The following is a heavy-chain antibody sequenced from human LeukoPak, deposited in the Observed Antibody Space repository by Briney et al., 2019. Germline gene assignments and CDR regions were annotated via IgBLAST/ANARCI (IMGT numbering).Heavy chain of an antibody. D-gene: IGHD3-10*01. CDR1: GFTFSNYA. CDR3: AKEKTGKFDFDY. Sequence: GGSLRLSCAASGFTFSNYAMNWVRQAPGKGLEWVSSLSGGGGGSYYADSVKGRVTVSRDDSKNTLYLQMNSLRAEDTAVYYCAKEKTGKFDFDYWGQGTLVTVSS. CDR2: LSGGGGGS. V-gene: IGHV3-23*01. J-gene: IGHJ4*02.